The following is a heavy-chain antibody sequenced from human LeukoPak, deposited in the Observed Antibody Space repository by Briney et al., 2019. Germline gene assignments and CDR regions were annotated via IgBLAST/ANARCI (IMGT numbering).Heavy chain of an antibody. J-gene: IGHJ3*02. V-gene: IGHV7-4-1*02. CDR3: ARKFSGYYSDDAFDI. D-gene: IGHD3-22*01. CDR2: INTNTENP. CDR1: GYTFTSYA. Sequence: ASVKVSCKASGYTFTSYAMNWVRQAPGQGLEWMGWINTNTENPTYAQGFTGRFVFSLDTSVSTAYLQISSLKAEDTAVYYCARKFSGYYSDDAFDIWGQGTMVTVSS.